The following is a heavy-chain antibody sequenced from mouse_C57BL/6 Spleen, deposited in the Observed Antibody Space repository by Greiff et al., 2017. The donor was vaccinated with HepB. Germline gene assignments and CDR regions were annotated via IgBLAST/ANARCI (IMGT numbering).Heavy chain of an antibody. CDR3: ARSYYDYPMDY. CDR1: GYTFTSYW. D-gene: IGHD2-4*01. CDR2: IDPSDSYT. Sequence: QVQLQQPGAELVKPGASVKLSCKASGYTFTSYWMQWVKQRPGQGLEWIGEIDPSDSYTNYNQKFKGKATLTVDTSSSTAYMQLSSLTSEDSAIYYCARSYYDYPMDYWGQGTSVTVSS. V-gene: IGHV1-50*01. J-gene: IGHJ4*01.